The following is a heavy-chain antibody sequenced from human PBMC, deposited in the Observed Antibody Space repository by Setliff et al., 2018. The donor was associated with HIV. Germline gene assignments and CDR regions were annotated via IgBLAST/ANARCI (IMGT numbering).Heavy chain of an antibody. D-gene: IGHD3-16*01. CDR1: GYTFTDYY. V-gene: IGHV1-2*02. Sequence: ASVKVSCKASGYTFTDYYMHWVRQAPGQGLEWMGWINPKSGGTNSALKFQGRVTMTRDTSISTAYMELSRLRSDDTAVYYCARGGGGPGDYYYYMDVWAKGTTVTVSS. CDR3: ARGGGGPGDYYYYMDV. J-gene: IGHJ6*03. CDR2: INPKSGGT.